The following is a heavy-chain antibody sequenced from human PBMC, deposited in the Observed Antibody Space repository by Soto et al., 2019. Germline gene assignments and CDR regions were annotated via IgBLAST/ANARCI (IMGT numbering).Heavy chain of an antibody. V-gene: IGHV3-53*01. J-gene: IGHJ1*01. CDR2: SYSGGST. CDR1: GFTVSNNY. Sequence: GGSLRLSCVVSGFTVSNNYLSWVRQAPGKGLEWVTVSYSGGSTDYADSVKSRFTISRDNSKNTLYLQMNSLRADDTAVYYCARALDGYYFLGIATWGQGTLVTVSS. CDR3: ARALDGYYFLGIAT. D-gene: IGHD5-12*01.